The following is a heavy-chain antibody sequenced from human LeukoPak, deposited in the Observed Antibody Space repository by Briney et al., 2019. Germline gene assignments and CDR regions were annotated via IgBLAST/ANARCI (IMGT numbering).Heavy chain of an antibody. CDR2: ISYDGSNK. CDR1: GFTSREFV. V-gene: IGHV3-30*18. Sequence: GGSLRLSCAASGFTSREFVMSWVRQAPGKGLEWVAIISYDGSNKYYVDSVKGRFTISRDNSKNTLNLELNSLRVEDTAVYYCAKLGFDSSGSHTLFDLWGQGTLVTVSS. D-gene: IGHD3-22*01. J-gene: IGHJ4*02. CDR3: AKLGFDSSGSHTLFDL.